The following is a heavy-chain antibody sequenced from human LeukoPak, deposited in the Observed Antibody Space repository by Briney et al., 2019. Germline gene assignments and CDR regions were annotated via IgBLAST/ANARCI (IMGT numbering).Heavy chain of an antibody. CDR1: GFTFSSYG. Sequence: GGSLRLSCAASGFTFSSYGMHWVRQAPGKGLEWVALVWYDGSSKDYADSVKGRFTISRDNAKNTLFLQMNSLRAEDTAVYYCARDWFGTANYWGQGTLVTVSS. CDR2: VWYDGSSK. CDR3: ARDWFGTANY. D-gene: IGHD3-10*01. V-gene: IGHV3-33*01. J-gene: IGHJ4*02.